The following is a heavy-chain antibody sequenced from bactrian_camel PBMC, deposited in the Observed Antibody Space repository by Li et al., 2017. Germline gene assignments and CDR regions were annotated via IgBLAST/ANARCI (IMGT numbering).Heavy chain of an antibody. Sequence: HVQLVESGGGSVQAGGSLTLSCRASIYTYSDCMHWIRQAPGKGLEWVAYISSDGGYVYYVDSVKGRFTISRDNAKNTVHLQMVSLKTEDTAKYYCTNALPGWEIFSSGNWGQGTQVT. CDR1: IYTYSDC. CDR2: ISSDGGYV. J-gene: IGHJ4*01. V-gene: IGHV3S6*01. CDR3: TNALPGWEIFSSGN. D-gene: IGHD5*01.